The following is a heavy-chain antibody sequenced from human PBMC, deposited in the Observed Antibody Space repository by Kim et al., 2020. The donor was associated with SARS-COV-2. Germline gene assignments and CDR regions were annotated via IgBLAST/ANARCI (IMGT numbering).Heavy chain of an antibody. CDR2: INHSGST. J-gene: IGHJ6*02. CDR1: GGSFSGYY. CDR3: ARGVEWRPPTVVIGMDV. Sequence: SETLSLTCAVYGGSFSGYYWSWIRQPPGKGLEWIGEINHSGSTNYNPSLKSRVTISVDTSKNQFSLKLSSVTAADTAVYYCARGVEWRPPTVVIGMDVWGQGTTVTVSS. V-gene: IGHV4-34*01. D-gene: IGHD3-3*01.